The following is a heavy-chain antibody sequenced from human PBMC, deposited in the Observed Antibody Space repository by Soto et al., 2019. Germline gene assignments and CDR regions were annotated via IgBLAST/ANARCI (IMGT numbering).Heavy chain of an antibody. CDR1: GGSISSSSYY. CDR3: ARLSITMTTGGRFDP. V-gene: IGHV4-39*01. D-gene: IGHD3-22*01. J-gene: IGHJ5*02. CDR2: IYYSGST. Sequence: SETVSLTCTVSGGSISSSSYYWGWIRQPPGKGLEWIGSIYYSGSTYYNPSLKSRVTISVDTSKNQFSLKLSSVTAADTAVYYCARLSITMTTGGRFDPWGQGTLVTVSS.